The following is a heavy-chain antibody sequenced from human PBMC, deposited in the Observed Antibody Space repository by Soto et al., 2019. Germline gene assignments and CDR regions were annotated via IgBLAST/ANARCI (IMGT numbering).Heavy chain of an antibody. CDR3: ATGYDFWSDNLGSSRYYGMDV. J-gene: IGHJ6*02. CDR2: FDPEDGET. CDR1: GYTLTELS. Sequence: ASVKVSCKVSGYTLTELSMHWVRQAPGKGLEWMGGFDPEDGETIYAQKFQGRVTMTEDTSADAAYMELSSLRSEDTAVYYCATGYDFWSDNLGSSRYYGMDVWGQGTRSPSP. V-gene: IGHV1-24*01. D-gene: IGHD3-3*01.